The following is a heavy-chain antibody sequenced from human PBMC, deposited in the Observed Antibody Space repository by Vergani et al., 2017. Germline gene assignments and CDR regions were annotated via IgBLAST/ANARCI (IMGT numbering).Heavy chain of an antibody. J-gene: IGHJ6*04. CDR3: ARTLKFLDMDV. D-gene: IGHD3-3*01. CDR1: GFTFRSYG. Sequence: VQLVESGGGVVQPGTSLRLSCAASGFTFRSYGMHWVRQAPGKGLEWVARTRNKARGYSTDYAASVRGRFIVSRDASGKSVSLQMTRLRIDDTAVYFCARTLKFLDMDVWGKGTTVTVSS. V-gene: IGHV3-72*01. CDR2: TRNKARGYST.